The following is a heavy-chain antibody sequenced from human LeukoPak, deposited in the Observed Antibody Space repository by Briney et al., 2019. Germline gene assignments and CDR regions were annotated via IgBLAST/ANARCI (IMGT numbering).Heavy chain of an antibody. CDR2: INHSGST. CDR3: ARGLSGRGQDY. J-gene: IGHJ4*02. CDR1: GGSFSGYY. Sequence: SETLSLTCAVYGGSFSGYYWSWIRQPPGKGLEWIGEINHSGSTNYNPSLKSRVTISVDTSKNQSSLKLSSVTAADTAVYYCARGLSGRGQDYWGRGTLVTVSS. D-gene: IGHD6-19*01. V-gene: IGHV4-34*01.